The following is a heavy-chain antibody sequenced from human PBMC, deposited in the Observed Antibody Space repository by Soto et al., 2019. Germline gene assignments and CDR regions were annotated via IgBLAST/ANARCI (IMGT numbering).Heavy chain of an antibody. CDR2: IIPIFGTA. D-gene: IGHD2-21*02. Sequence: SVKVSCKAAGGTFSSYAISWVRQAPGEGLEWMGGIIPIFGTANYAQKFQGRVTITADESTSTAYMELSSLRSEDKAVYYCQRVSPAYCAGDCYSSYDGIDVWGEGTPVTVYS. CDR3: QRVSPAYCAGDCYSSYDGIDV. J-gene: IGHJ6*04. CDR1: GGTFSSYA. V-gene: IGHV1-69*13.